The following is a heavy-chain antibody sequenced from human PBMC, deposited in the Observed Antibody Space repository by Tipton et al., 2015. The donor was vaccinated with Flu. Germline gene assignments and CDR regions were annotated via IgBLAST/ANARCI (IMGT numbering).Heavy chain of an antibody. CDR2: TYTNGDT. CDR3: ARDSGAYPLGFDP. V-gene: IGHV4-61*02. Sequence: LRLSCSVSGIPMRSGIQSWSWIRQSAGKGLEWIGLTYTNGDTTYNPSLKSRVTISIDTSKNQLSLTLTSVTAADTAVYYCARDSGAYPLGFDPWGRGNLVTVSS. J-gene: IGHJ5*01. CDR1: GIPMRSGIQS. D-gene: IGHD2-15*01.